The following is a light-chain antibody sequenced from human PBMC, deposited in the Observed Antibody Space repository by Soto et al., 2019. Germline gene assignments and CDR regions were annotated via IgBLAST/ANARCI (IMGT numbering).Light chain of an antibody. CDR2: GAS. CDR3: QQYDTSPLT. CDR1: QSLSNNF. V-gene: IGKV3-20*01. J-gene: IGKJ4*01. Sequence: DIVLTQSPGTLSLSPGDRAALSCGASQSLSNNFLAWYQQKPGQAPRLLISGASSRATGIPDRFSGSGSGTDFTLTITRVEPEDCAVYDCQQYDTSPLTFGGGTKVEIK.